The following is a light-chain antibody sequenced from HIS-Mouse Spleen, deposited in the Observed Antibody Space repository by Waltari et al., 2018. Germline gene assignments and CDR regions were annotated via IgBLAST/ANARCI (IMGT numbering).Light chain of an antibody. CDR1: SRDVGSYNL. V-gene: IGLV2-23*03. Sequence: QSALTQPASVSGSPGQSITISCPGTSRDVGSYNLFSWYQQHPGKAPKLVIYEGSKRPSGVSNRFSGSKSGNTASLTISGLQAEDEADYYCCSYAGSSTFVFGGGTKLTVL. CDR3: CSYAGSSTFV. CDR2: EGS. J-gene: IGLJ3*02.